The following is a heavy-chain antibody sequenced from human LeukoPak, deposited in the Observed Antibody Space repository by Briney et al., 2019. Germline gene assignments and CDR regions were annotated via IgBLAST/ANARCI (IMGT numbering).Heavy chain of an antibody. Sequence: ASVKVSCKASGYTFTNYGSSWVRQAPGQGLEWMGWINPNSGGTNYAQKFQGRVTMTRDTSISTAYMELSRLRSDDTAVYYCARVDGYNWIFDYWGQGTLVTVSS. CDR1: GYTFTNYG. V-gene: IGHV1-2*02. D-gene: IGHD5-24*01. J-gene: IGHJ4*02. CDR2: INPNSGGT. CDR3: ARVDGYNWIFDY.